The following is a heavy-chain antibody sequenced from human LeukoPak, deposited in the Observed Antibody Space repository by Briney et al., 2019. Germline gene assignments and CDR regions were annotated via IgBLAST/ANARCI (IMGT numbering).Heavy chain of an antibody. D-gene: IGHD3-22*01. Sequence: SVKVSCKASGGTFSSYAISWVRQAPGQGLEWMGGIIPIFGTANYAQKFQGRVTITADESTSTAYMELSSLRSEDTAVYYCARDFDRDSSGYYPNWGQGTLVTVSS. CDR2: IIPIFGTA. J-gene: IGHJ4*02. V-gene: IGHV1-69*01. CDR3: ARDFDRDSSGYYPN. CDR1: GGTFSSYA.